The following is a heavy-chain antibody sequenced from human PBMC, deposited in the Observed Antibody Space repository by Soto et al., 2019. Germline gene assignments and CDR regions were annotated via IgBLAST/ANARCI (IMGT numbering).Heavy chain of an antibody. J-gene: IGHJ1*01. Sequence: GTSVKVSCKASGGTFSSYTISWVRQAPGQGLEWMGRIIPILGIANYAQKFQGRVTITADKSTSTAYMGLSSLRSEDTAVYYCARDHSSALWRYFQHWGQGTLVTVSS. CDR3: ARDHSSALWRYFQH. CDR1: GGTFSSYT. D-gene: IGHD6-19*01. CDR2: IIPILGIA. V-gene: IGHV1-69*04.